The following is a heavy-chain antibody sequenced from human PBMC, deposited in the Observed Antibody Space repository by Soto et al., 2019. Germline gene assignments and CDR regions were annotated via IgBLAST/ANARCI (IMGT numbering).Heavy chain of an antibody. CDR2: ISCCGGSA. J-gene: IGHJ4*02. CDR3: AKADGQQWLIPHLDN. CDR1: GFNFKKFA. D-gene: IGHD6-19*01. Sequence: GGSLRLSCVASGFNFKKFAMAWVRQAAGEGLEWVSGISCCGGSASYADSVKGRFSIARDDSKNTVSLQLNSLRVGDTAQYYCAKADGQQWLIPHLDNWGQGTLVTVSS. V-gene: IGHV3-23*01.